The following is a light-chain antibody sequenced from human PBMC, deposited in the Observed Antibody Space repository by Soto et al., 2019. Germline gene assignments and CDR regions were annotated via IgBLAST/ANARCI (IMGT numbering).Light chain of an antibody. Sequence: QSVLTQPASVSGSPGQSITISCTGTSSDVGGYKYVSWYQQHPGKAPKLMIYEVSNRPSGVSNRFSGSKSGNTASLTISGLQADDEADYYCNSYTSSSTLVFGGGTKLTVL. CDR2: EVS. J-gene: IGLJ2*01. CDR3: NSYTSSSTLV. CDR1: SSDVGGYKY. V-gene: IGLV2-14*01.